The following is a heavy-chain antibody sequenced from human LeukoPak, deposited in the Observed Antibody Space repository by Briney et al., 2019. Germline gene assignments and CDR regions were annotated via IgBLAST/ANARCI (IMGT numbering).Heavy chain of an antibody. CDR1: GFTFSSYW. CDR3: ARATRYSSSCFDY. D-gene: IGHD6-13*01. Sequence: GGSLRLSCAASGFTFSSYWMSWVRQAPGKGLEWVANIKQDGGEKYYVESVKGRFTISRDNVKNSLYLQMNSLRVEDTAVYYCARATRYSSSCFDYWGQGTLVTISS. CDR2: IKQDGGEK. J-gene: IGHJ4*02. V-gene: IGHV3-7*01.